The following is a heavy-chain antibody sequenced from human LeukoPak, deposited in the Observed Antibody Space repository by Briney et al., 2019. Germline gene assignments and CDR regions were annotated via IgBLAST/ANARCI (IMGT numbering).Heavy chain of an antibody. D-gene: IGHD1-26*01. Sequence: GGSLRLSCAASGFTFSDYYMSWIRQAPGKGLEWVSYISSSGSTIYYADSVKGRFTISRDNAKNSLYLQMNSLRAEDTAVYYCARDPGGGYSGSYYVGYYFGYWGQGTLVTVSS. CDR2: ISSSGSTI. J-gene: IGHJ4*02. CDR1: GFTFSDYY. CDR3: ARDPGGGYSGSYYVGYYFGY. V-gene: IGHV3-11*01.